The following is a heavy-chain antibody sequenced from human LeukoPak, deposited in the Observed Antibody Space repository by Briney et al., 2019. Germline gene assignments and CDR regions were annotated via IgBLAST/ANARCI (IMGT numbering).Heavy chain of an antibody. CDR3: ARALTNYYYYGMDV. CDR2: INAGNGNT. J-gene: IGHJ6*02. Sequence: GGSVKVSCKASGYTFTSYAMHWVRQAPGQRLEWMGWINAGNGNTKYSQKFQGRVTITRDTSASTAYMELSSLRSEDTAVYYCARALTNYYYYGMDVWGQGTTVAVSS. CDR1: GYTFTSYA. V-gene: IGHV1-3*01. D-gene: IGHD4/OR15-4a*01.